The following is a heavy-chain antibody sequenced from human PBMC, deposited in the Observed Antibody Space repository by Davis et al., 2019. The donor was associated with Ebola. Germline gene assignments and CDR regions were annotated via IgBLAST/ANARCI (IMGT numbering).Heavy chain of an antibody. D-gene: IGHD3-16*01. Sequence: PGGSLRLSCAASGFTFNSYAMSWVRQAPGKGLEWVSVMYIGGSTYYADSVKGRFTISRDNSKNTLYLQMNSLRAEDTAVYYCARGMGDPGIYDFWAQGTLVTVSS. CDR1: GFTFNSYA. CDR2: MYIGGST. J-gene: IGHJ4*02. V-gene: IGHV3-53*01. CDR3: ARGMGDPGIYDF.